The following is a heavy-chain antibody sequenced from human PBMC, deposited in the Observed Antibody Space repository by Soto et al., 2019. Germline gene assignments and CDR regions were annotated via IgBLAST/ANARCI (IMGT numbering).Heavy chain of an antibody. V-gene: IGHV3-74*01. D-gene: IGHD1-26*01. CDR3: ARGGSLNWYFDL. CDR2: INSDGSST. CDR1: GFTFSSYW. J-gene: IGHJ2*01. Sequence: PGGSLRLSCAAYGFTFSSYWMHWVRQAPGKGLVWVSRINSDGSSTSYADSVKGRFTISRDNAKNTPYLQMNSLRAEDTAVYYCARGGSLNWYFDLWGRGTLVTVSS.